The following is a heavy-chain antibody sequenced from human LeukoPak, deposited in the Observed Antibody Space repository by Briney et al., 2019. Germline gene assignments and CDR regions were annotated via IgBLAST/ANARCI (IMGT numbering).Heavy chain of an antibody. V-gene: IGHV4-59*01. CDR3: ARHFQPMVRGVITPY. J-gene: IGHJ4*02. CDR1: GGSISSFY. Sequence: SETLSLTCTVSGGSISSFYWSWIRQPPGKGLELIGFFYYSGSTNYNPSLKSRVAISLDTSKNQFSLKMTSVTAADTAVYYCARHFQPMVRGVITPYWGQGTLVTVSS. D-gene: IGHD3-10*01. CDR2: FYYSGST.